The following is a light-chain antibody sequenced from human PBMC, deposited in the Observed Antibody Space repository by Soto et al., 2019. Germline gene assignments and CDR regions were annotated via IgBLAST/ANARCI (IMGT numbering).Light chain of an antibody. Sequence: QLVLTQSPSASASLGVSVKLTCTLSSGHSSYAIAWHQQQPEKGPRYLMTLNSDGSHSKGDGIPDRFSGSSSGAERYLTISSLQSEDEADYYCQTWGTGTWVFGGGTKLTVL. CDR3: QTWGTGTWV. CDR1: SGHSSYA. V-gene: IGLV4-69*01. CDR2: LNSDGSH. J-gene: IGLJ3*02.